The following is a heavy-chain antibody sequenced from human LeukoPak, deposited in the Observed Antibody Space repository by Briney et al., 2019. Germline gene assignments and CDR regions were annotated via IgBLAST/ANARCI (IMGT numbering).Heavy chain of an antibody. D-gene: IGHD6-19*01. CDR2: IYYSGST. J-gene: IGHJ4*02. CDR1: PGSIMSSSYY. Sequence: SETLSLTSTVSPGSIMSSSYYRGWIRQPPGKGLEWIGSIYYSGSTYYNPSLKSRVSISVDTSKNQFSLKLSSVTAADTDVYSCAIHSSGWYVIDSWGQGTLVTVSS. V-gene: IGHV4-39*01. CDR3: AIHSSGWYVIDS.